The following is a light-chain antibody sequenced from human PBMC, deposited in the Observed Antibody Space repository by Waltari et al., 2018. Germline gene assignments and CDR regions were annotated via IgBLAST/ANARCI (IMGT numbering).Light chain of an antibody. CDR1: QSVSSY. J-gene: IGKJ4*01. Sequence: EIVLTQSPATLSLSPGERATLPCRASQSVSSYLAWYQQKPGQAPRLLIYDASNRATGIPARFSGSGSGIDFTLTISSLEPEDFAVYYCQQRSNWPPKSTFGGGTKVEIK. CDR2: DAS. CDR3: QQRSNWPPKST. V-gene: IGKV3-11*01.